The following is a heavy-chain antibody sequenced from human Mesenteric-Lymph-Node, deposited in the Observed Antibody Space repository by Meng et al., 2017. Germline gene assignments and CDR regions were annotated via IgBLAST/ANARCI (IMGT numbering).Heavy chain of an antibody. CDR3: ARHPRNYHDGSGYYGDDTFDI. CDR2: LFPRNSDT. J-gene: IGHJ3*02. CDR1: GYSFTSYW. V-gene: IGHV5-51*01. Sequence: GGSLRLSCKGSGYSFTSYWNGWVRQMPGKGLEWMGVLFPRNSDTSYSPSFQGQVTISAVKSITTDYLQWSSLKVSDTAMYYCARHPRNYHDGSGYYGDDTFDIWGQGTMVTVSS. D-gene: IGHD3-22*01.